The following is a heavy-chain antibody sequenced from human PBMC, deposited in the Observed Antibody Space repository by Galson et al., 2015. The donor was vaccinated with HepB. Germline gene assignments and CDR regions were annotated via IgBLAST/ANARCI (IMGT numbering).Heavy chain of an antibody. CDR1: GGSFSGYY. V-gene: IGHV4-34*01. Sequence: TLSLTCAVYGGSFSGYYWSWIRQPPGKGLEWIGEINHSGSTNYNPSLKSRVTISVDTSKNQFSLKLSSVTAADTAVYYCASPHIVGATSYYYYGMDVWGQGTTVTVSS. CDR3: ASPHIVGATSYYYYGMDV. D-gene: IGHD1-26*01. J-gene: IGHJ6*02. CDR2: INHSGST.